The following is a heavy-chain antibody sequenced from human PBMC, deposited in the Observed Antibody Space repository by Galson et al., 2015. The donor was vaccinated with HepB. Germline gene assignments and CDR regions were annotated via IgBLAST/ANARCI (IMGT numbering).Heavy chain of an antibody. J-gene: IGHJ3*02. V-gene: IGHV3-23*01. CDR2: ISGSGGIT. Sequence: SLRLSCAASGFTFISYAMTWVRQAPGKGLEWVSGISGSGGITYYADSLKGRFTISRDNSKNTLYLQMNSLRAEDTAVYYCAKDRVIRGVMGAFDIWGQGTMVTVSS. CDR3: AKDRVIRGVMGAFDI. D-gene: IGHD3-10*01. CDR1: GFTFISYA.